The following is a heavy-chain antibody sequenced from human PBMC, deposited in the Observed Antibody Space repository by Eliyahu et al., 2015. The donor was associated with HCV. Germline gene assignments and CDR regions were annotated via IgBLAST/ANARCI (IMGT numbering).Heavy chain of an antibody. CDR3: AKDLHQAGADY. CDR2: INRNGSVT. CDR1: GFTFRDWW. D-gene: IGHD6-19*01. V-gene: IGHV3-74*01. Sequence: EVQLEESGGGLVQPGGSLRLSCAASGFTFRDWWMNWVRQVPGKGLVWVSRINRNGSVTFYADSVKGRFTASRDNAKNTLYLQMNDLRDEDTAVYYCAKDLHQAGADYWGQGTPVTVSS. J-gene: IGHJ4*02.